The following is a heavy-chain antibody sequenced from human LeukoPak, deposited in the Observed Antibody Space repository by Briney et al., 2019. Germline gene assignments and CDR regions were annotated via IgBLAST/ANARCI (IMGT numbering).Heavy chain of an antibody. J-gene: IGHJ4*02. CDR1: GYTFTSYG. Sequence: ASVKVSCKTSGYTFTSYGIIWVRQAPGQGLEWMGWISGYNDNTKYTQKLQGRVTMTADTSTSTAYMELRSLRSDDTAVYYCARATGRVVRGITWRYFDYWGQGTLVTVSS. D-gene: IGHD3-10*01. CDR3: ARATGRVVRGITWRYFDY. V-gene: IGHV1-18*01. CDR2: ISGYNDNT.